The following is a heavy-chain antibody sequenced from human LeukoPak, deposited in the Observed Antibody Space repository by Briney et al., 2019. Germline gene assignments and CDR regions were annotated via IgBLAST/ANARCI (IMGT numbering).Heavy chain of an antibody. CDR1: GFSLINFW. Sequence: GGSLRLSCAASGFSLINFWMNWVRLAPGKGLEWVATIKHDGSETFYVDSVKGRFTISRDNAKNSLYLLMNSLRAEDTAVYFCLSLWSAYYTSPLAYWGQGTPVTVSS. D-gene: IGHD3-3*01. CDR2: IKHDGSET. V-gene: IGHV3-7*01. J-gene: IGHJ4*02. CDR3: LSLWSAYYTSPLAY.